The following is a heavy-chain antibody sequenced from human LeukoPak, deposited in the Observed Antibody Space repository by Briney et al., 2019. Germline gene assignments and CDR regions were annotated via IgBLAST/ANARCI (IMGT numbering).Heavy chain of an antibody. CDR2: IYYSGST. D-gene: IGHD6-13*01. J-gene: IGHJ4*02. CDR3: AREGGRTGIAAAGTYY. V-gene: IGHV4-39*02. CDR1: GGSISSSSYY. Sequence: PSETLSLTCTVSGGSISSSSYYWGWIRQPPGKGLEWIGSIYYSGSTYYNPSLKSRVTISVDTSKNQFSLKLSSVTAADTAVYYCAREGGRTGIAAAGTYYWGQGTLVTVSS.